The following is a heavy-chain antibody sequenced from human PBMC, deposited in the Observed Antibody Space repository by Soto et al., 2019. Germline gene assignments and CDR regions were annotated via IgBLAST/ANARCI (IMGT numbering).Heavy chain of an antibody. CDR2: ISGSGGST. V-gene: IGHV3-23*01. CDR1: GFTFSSYA. CDR3: ATKNYYDSSGYYIYYYGMDV. Sequence: GGSLRLSCAASGFTFSSYAMSWVRQAPGKGLEWVSAISGSGGSTYYADSVKGRFTISRDNSKNTLYLQMNSLRAEDTAVYYCATKNYYDSSGYYIYYYGMDVWGQGPRSPSP. D-gene: IGHD3-22*01. J-gene: IGHJ6*02.